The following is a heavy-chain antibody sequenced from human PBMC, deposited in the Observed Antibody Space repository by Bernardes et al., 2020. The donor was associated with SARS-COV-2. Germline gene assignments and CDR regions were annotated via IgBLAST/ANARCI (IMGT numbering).Heavy chain of an antibody. V-gene: IGHV3-7*01. CDR1: GFTFSSYC. D-gene: IGHD3-3*01. CDR3: SRGGGTQNYDFWSRCFGPFYYYGMDV. Sequence: GGSLRLSCAASGFTFSSYCMSWVRQAPGKGLEWVANIKQDGSEKYYADSVKGRFTISRDNAKNSLYLQMNSLRAEDTAVYYCSRGGGTQNYDFWSRCFGPFYYYGMDVWGQGTTVTVSS. J-gene: IGHJ6*02. CDR2: IKQDGSEK.